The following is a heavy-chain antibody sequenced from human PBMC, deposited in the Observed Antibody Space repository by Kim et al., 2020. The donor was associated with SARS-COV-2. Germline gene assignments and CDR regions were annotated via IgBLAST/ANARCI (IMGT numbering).Heavy chain of an antibody. Sequence: ASVKVSCKASGYTFPSYGISWVRQAPGQGLEWMGWISADKGDTHYVQKFQGRVTMTTDTSTDTAYMELRSLRSDDTAVYYCERGWWGVDISPEYNWFDPWGRGTLVTVPS. CDR1: GYTFPSYG. CDR3: ERGWWGVDISPEYNWFDP. V-gene: IGHV1-18*04. CDR2: ISADKGDT. J-gene: IGHJ5*02. D-gene: IGHD2-15*01.